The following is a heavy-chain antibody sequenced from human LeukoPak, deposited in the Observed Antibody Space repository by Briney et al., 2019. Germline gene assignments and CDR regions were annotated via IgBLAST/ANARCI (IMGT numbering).Heavy chain of an antibody. Sequence: SETLSLTCTVSGGSISSYYWSWIRQPPGRGLEWIGYIYYSRSNNYNPSLKSRVTISVDTSKNQFSLKLSSVTAADTAVYYCARVRYYDILTGYYGDGYFDYWGQGTLVTVSS. D-gene: IGHD3-9*01. CDR1: GGSISSYY. CDR2: IYYSRSN. CDR3: ARVRYYDILTGYYGDGYFDY. J-gene: IGHJ4*02. V-gene: IGHV4-59*01.